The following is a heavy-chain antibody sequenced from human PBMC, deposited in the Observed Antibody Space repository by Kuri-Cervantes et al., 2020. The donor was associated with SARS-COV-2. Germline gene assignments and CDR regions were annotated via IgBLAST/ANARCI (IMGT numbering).Heavy chain of an antibody. J-gene: IGHJ3*02. CDR1: GFTFSSYW. CDR3: ASSIASGAFDI. V-gene: IGHV3-48*04. D-gene: IGHD1-26*01. Sequence: GGSLRLSCAASGFTFSSYWMHWVRQAPGKGLEWVSYISSSGSTIYYADSVKGRFTISRDNAKNSLYLQMNSLRAEDTAVYYCASSIASGAFDIWGQGTMVTVSS. CDR2: ISSSGSTI.